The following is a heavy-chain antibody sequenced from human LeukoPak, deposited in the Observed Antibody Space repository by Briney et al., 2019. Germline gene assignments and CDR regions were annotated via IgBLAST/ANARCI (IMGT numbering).Heavy chain of an antibody. D-gene: IGHD4-17*01. CDR1: VSMCRMRG. CDR2: ISDSGDST. CDR3: AKGGDYGDYGGYYMDV. V-gene: IGHV3-23*01. Sequence: GGSLRLACTAVVSMCRMRGVMWKHQAPGKGLEWVSTISDSGDSTYYADSVKGRLAISRDNSKSTLYLQMNSLRAEDTALCYCAKGGDYGDYGGYYMDVWGKGTTVTVSS. J-gene: IGHJ6*03.